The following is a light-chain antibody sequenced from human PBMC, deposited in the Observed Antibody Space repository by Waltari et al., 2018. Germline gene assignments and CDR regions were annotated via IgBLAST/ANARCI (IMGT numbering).Light chain of an antibody. CDR2: TNN. J-gene: IGLJ3*02. CDR1: SPNLGSNT. CDR3: AAWDDSLNGWV. V-gene: IGLV1-44*01. Sequence: QSVLTQSPSASGTPGQRVTISCSGRSPNLGSNTVNWYKQVPGTAPKLLISTNNQRPSGVPDRFSGSKSGTSASLAISGLQSEDEADYFCAAWDDSLNGWVFGGGTKLSVL.